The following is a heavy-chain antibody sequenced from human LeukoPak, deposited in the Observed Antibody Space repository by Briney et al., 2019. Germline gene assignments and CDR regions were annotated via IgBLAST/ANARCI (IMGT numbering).Heavy chain of an antibody. J-gene: IGHJ1*01. CDR2: INSNSADT. CDR3: ARIGISARGTNFHH. D-gene: IGHD6-13*01. CDR1: GYTFASYG. Sequence: ASVKVSCKASGYTFASYGISWVRQAPGQGLEWMGWINSNSADTNYAQNFQGRVTMTRDTSISTAYMELSRLRSDDTALYYCARIGISARGTNFHHWGQGTLVTVSS. V-gene: IGHV1-2*02.